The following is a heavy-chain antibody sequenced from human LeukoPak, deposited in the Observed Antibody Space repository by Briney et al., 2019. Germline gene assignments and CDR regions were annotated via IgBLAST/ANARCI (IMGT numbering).Heavy chain of an antibody. CDR3: ARHHDYSNYLIDY. CDR2: IYHSGST. D-gene: IGHD4-11*01. V-gene: IGHV4-38-2*02. Sequence: SETLSLTCTVSGYSISSGYYWGWIRQPPGKGLEWIGTIYHSGSTYYNPSLKSRVTISVDTSKNQFSLKLSSVTAADTAVYYCARHHDYSNYLIDYWGQGTLVTVSS. CDR1: GYSISSGYY. J-gene: IGHJ4*02.